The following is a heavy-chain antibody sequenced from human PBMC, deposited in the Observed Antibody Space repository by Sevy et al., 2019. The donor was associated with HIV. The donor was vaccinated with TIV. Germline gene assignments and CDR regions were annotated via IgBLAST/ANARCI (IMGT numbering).Heavy chain of an antibody. CDR3: ARDPVSAMVRFDY. D-gene: IGHD5-18*01. CDR2: ISSSGSTI. Sequence: GESLKISCAASGFTFSDYYMSWIRQAPGKGLEWVSYISSSGSTIYYADSVKGRFTISRDNAKNSLYLQMNSLRAEDTAVYYCARDPVSAMVRFDYWGQGTLVTVSS. V-gene: IGHV3-11*01. J-gene: IGHJ4*02. CDR1: GFTFSDYY.